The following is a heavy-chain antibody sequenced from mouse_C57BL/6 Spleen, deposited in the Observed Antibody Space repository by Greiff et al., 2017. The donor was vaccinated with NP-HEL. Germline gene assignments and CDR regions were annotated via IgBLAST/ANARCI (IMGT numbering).Heavy chain of an antibody. CDR1: GYTFTDYN. CDR2: INPNNGGT. D-gene: IGHD2-4*01. J-gene: IGHJ4*01. V-gene: IGHV1-18*01. CDR3: ARTDYDLYYAMDY. Sequence: EVQLQESGPELVKPGASVKIPCKASGYTFTDYNMDWVKQSHGKSLEWIGDINPNNGGTIYNQKFKGKATLTVDKSSSTAYMELRSLTSEDTAVYYCARTDYDLYYAMDYWGQGTSVTVSS.